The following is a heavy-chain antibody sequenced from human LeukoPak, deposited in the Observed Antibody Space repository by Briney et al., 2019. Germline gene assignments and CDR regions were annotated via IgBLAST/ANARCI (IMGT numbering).Heavy chain of an antibody. J-gene: IGHJ4*02. Sequence: GESLQISCKGSGYSFTNYWIAWVRQMPGRGLEWMVIINHSESDTRYSPSFQGQVTISADKSISTAYLQWSSLKASDSAMYYCARAWNFDYWGQGTLVTVSS. D-gene: IGHD1-1*01. CDR2: INHSESDT. V-gene: IGHV5-51*01. CDR1: GYSFTNYW. CDR3: ARAWNFDY.